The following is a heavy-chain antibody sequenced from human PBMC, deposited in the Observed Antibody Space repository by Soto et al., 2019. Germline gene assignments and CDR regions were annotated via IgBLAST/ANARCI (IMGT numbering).Heavy chain of an antibody. CDR2: IHYSGDT. CDR1: GGSFRSYH. V-gene: IGHV4-59*01. D-gene: IGHD6-19*01. J-gene: IGHJ4*02. CDR3: ASSVYSSGWYYFDY. Sequence: SETLSLTCSVSGGSFRSYHWSWIRQPPGKGLEWIGYIHYSGDTNYNPSLKSRVTISVDTSKNQFSLKLSSVTAADTAVYYCASSVYSSGWYYFDYWGQGTLVTVSS.